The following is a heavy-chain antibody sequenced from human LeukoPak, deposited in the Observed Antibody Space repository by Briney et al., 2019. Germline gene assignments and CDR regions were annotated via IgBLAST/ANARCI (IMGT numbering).Heavy chain of an antibody. CDR1: GASFSGYY. CDR2: INHSGST. V-gene: IGHV4-34*01. Sequence: NPSETLSLTCAVYGASFSGYYWSWIRQPPGKGLEWIGEINHSGSTNYNPSLKSRVTISVDTSKNQFSLKLSSVTAADTAVYYCARGVDSRAPPAGYWGQGTLVTVSS. D-gene: IGHD3-22*01. J-gene: IGHJ4*02. CDR3: ARGVDSRAPPAGY.